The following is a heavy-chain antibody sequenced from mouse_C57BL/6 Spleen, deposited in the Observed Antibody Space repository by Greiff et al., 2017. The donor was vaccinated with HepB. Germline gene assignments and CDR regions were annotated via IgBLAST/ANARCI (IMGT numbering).Heavy chain of an antibody. Sequence: QLQESGPGLVKPSQSLSLTCSVTGYSITSGYYWNWIRQFPGNKLEWMGYISYDGSNNYNPSLKNRISITRDTSKNQFFLKLNSVTTEDTATYYCATPIYYDYDVRFAYWGQGTLVTVSA. CDR2: ISYDGSN. D-gene: IGHD2-4*01. V-gene: IGHV3-6*01. J-gene: IGHJ3*01. CDR1: GYSITSGYY. CDR3: ATPIYYDYDVRFAY.